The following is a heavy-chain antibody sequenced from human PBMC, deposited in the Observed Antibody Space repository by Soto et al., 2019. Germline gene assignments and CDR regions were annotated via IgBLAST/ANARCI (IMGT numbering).Heavy chain of an antibody. CDR2: ISWNSGSI. V-gene: IGHV3-9*01. Sequence: GGSLRLSCAASGFTFDDYAMHWVRQAPGKGLEWVSGISWNSGSIGYADSVKGRFTISRDNAKNSLYLQMNSLRAEDTALYYCVKGNQWYYFDYWGQGT. CDR1: GFTFDDYA. J-gene: IGHJ4*02. D-gene: IGHD2-15*01. CDR3: VKGNQWYYFDY.